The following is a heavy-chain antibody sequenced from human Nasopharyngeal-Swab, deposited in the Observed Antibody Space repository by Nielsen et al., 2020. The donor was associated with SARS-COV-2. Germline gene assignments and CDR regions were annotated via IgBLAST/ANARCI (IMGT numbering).Heavy chain of an antibody. CDR2: IVVGSGNT. J-gene: IGHJ6*02. D-gene: IGHD3-10*01. V-gene: IGHV1-58*01. Sequence: SVKVSCKASGFTFTSSAVQWVRQARGQRLEWIGWIVVGSGNTNYAQKFQERVTITRDMSTSTAYMELSSLSSEDTAVYYCAAHVLPPHYYYGMDVWGQGTTVTVSS. CDR3: AAHVLPPHYYYGMDV. CDR1: GFTFTSSA.